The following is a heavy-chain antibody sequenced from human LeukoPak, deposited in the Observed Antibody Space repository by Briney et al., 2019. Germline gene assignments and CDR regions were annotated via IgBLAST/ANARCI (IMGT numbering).Heavy chain of an antibody. V-gene: IGHV1-18*01. D-gene: IGHD1-26*01. CDR1: GYTSTSYG. CDR3: ARVGGSYTMTNGMDV. CDR2: ISAYNGNT. J-gene: IGHJ6*02. Sequence: ASVKVSCKASGYTSTSYGISWVRQAPGQGLEWMGWISAYNGNTNYAQKLQGRVTMTTDTSTSTAYMELRSLRSDDTAVYYCARVGGSYTMTNGMDVWGQGTTVTVSS.